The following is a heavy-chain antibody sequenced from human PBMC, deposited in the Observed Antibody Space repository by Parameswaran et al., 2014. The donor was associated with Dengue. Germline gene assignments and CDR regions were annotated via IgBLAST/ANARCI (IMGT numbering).Heavy chain of an antibody. CDR3: ARVPLGGSYLGFDY. CDR1: GFTFDDYG. CDR2: INWNGGST. D-gene: IGHD1-26*01. Sequence: GESLKISCAASGFTFDDYGMSWVRQAPGKGLEWVSGINWNGGSTGYADSVKGRFTISRDNAKNSLYLQMNSLRAEDTALYYCARVPLGGSYLGFDYWGQGTLVTVSS. V-gene: IGHV3-20*04. J-gene: IGHJ4*02.